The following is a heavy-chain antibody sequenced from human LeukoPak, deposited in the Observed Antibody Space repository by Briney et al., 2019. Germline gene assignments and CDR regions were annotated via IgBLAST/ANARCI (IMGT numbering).Heavy chain of an antibody. CDR3: ARGNQYDSSGYSMDF. D-gene: IGHD3-22*01. Sequence: GGSLRLSCAASRFTFSSYEMNWVRQAPGKGLEWVSYISSSGRTTYYADSVKGRFTISRDNTKNSLYLQMNSLRAEDPAVYYCARGNQYDSSGYSMDFWGQGTLVTVSS. CDR1: RFTFSSYE. J-gene: IGHJ4*02. V-gene: IGHV3-48*03. CDR2: ISSSGRTT.